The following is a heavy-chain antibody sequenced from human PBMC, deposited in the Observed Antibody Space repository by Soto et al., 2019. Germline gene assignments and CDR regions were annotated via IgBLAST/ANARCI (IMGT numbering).Heavy chain of an antibody. D-gene: IGHD3-3*01. V-gene: IGHV2-5*02. CDR3: AHRVLRTVFGLVTTSAIYFDF. CDR2: IYWADDK. J-gene: IGHJ4*02. Sequence: QITLNESGPTPVNPRQTLTLTCTFSGFSLTTSGVGVGWIRQSPGKAPEWLALIYWADDKRYSPSLKSRLTITKDTSKNQVVLTMADLDPADTATYYCAHRVLRTVFGLVTTSAIYFDFWGQGTPVAVSS. CDR1: GFSLTTSGVG.